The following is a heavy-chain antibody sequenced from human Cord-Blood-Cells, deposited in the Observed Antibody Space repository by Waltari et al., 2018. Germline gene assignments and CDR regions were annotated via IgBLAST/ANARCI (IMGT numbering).Heavy chain of an antibody. D-gene: IGHD2-2*01. CDR3: ARQVRYCSSTSCNDAFDI. CDR1: GGSISSYY. CDR2: IYYSGST. V-gene: IGHV4-59*08. J-gene: IGHJ3*02. Sequence: QVQLQESGPGLVKPSETLSLTCTVSGGSISSYYWSWIRQPPGKGLAWIGYIYYSGSTNYNPSLKSRVTISVDTSKNQFSLKLSSVTAADTAVYYCARQVRYCSSTSCNDAFDIWGQGTMVTVSS.